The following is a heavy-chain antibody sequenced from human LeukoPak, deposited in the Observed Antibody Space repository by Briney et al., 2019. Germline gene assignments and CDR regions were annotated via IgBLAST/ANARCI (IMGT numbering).Heavy chain of an antibody. V-gene: IGHV3-74*01. D-gene: IGHD4-17*01. CDR1: GFTFSTYG. CDR2: INSDGSST. J-gene: IGHJ3*02. Sequence: GGSLRLSCDASGFTFSTYGMHWVRQAPGKGLVWVSRINSDGSSTSYADSVKGRFTISRDNAKNTLYLQMNSLRAEDTAVYYCARVTLYGAFDIWGQGTMVTVSS. CDR3: ARVTLYGAFDI.